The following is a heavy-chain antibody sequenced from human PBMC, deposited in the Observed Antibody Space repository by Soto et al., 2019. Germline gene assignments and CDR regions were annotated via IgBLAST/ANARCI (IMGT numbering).Heavy chain of an antibody. CDR3: VLGGIYDSSGYSVDY. Sequence: ASVKVSCKASGYTFTRYTMNWVRQAPGQRLEWMGWINPDNGNTKSSQKFQDRVIITRDTSTSTAYMELSSLRSEDTAVYYCVLGGIYDSSGYSVDYWGQGTLVTVS. J-gene: IGHJ4*02. CDR2: INPDNGNT. D-gene: IGHD3-22*01. CDR1: GYTFTRYT. V-gene: IGHV1-3*01.